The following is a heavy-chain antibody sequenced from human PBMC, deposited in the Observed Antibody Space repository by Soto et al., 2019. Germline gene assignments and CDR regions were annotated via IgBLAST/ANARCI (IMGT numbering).Heavy chain of an antibody. D-gene: IGHD1-1*01. CDR3: ARVWGGTTVAYSYGMVV. V-gene: IGHV1-18*01. J-gene: IGHJ6*02. CDR2: ISAYNGNT. CDR1: GYTFTTYG. Sequence: QVQLVQSGAEVKKPGASVKVSCKASGYTFTTYGINWVRQDPGQGLAWMGCISAYNGNTNYSQKLQGRVTMTTDTYTSTACMALRGLRSHHTAVYEWARVWGGTTVAYSYGMVVWGQGTTVTVSS.